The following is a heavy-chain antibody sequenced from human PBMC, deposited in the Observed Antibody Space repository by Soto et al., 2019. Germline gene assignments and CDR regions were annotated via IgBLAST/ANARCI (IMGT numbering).Heavy chain of an antibody. J-gene: IGHJ4*02. Sequence: PGGSLRLSCAASGFTFSSYWMSWVRQAPGKGLEWVANIKQDGSEKYYVDSVKGRFTISRDNAKNSLYLQMNSLRAEDTAVYYCARDHRGFGESTVIYWGQGTLVTVSS. V-gene: IGHV3-7*05. CDR3: ARDHRGFGESTVIY. D-gene: IGHD3-10*01. CDR2: IKQDGSEK. CDR1: GFTFSSYW.